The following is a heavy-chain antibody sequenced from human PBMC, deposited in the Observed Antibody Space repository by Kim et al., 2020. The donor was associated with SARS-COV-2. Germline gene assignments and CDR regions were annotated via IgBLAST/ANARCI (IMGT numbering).Heavy chain of an antibody. V-gene: IGHV3-48*02. CDR1: GVTFSSYS. D-gene: IGHD6-19*01. Sequence: WGSLRLSCAASGVTFSSYSLNWVRQAPGKGLEWVSYISSSGSTKYYADSVNGRFTISRDNAKNSLLLQMNSQRDEDTAVYYCARELQWLGIFVGMDVWGHGTTGTVSS. J-gene: IGHJ6*02. CDR2: ISSSGSTK. CDR3: ARELQWLGIFVGMDV.